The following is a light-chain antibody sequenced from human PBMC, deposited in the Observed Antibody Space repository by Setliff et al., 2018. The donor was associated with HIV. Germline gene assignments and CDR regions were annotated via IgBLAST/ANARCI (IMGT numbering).Light chain of an antibody. CDR2: EVS. J-gene: IGLJ1*01. CDR3: SSYTSSSTLV. Sequence: QSVLAQPASVSGSPGQSITTSCTGTNSDVGGFNSVSWYQQNPGKAPKLMIYEVSNRPSGVSNRFSASKSGNTASLTISGLQAEDEADYFCSSYTSSSTLVFGTGTKVTVL. CDR1: NSDVGGFNS. V-gene: IGLV2-14*01.